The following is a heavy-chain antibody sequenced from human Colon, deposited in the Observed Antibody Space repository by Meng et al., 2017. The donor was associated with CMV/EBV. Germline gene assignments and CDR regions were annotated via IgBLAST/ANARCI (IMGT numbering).Heavy chain of an antibody. CDR3: ARAGYCSGGSCFGFDY. Sequence: SRDIAPCHWIRQSQSRGLEWLGRTYYRSEWHSDSAVSVRSRIIITPDTSKNQFSLQLNSVTPEDTAVYYCARAGYCSGGSCFGFDYWGQGTLVTVSS. CDR2: TYYRSEWHS. V-gene: IGHV6-1*01. CDR1: SRDIAP. J-gene: IGHJ4*02. D-gene: IGHD2-15*01.